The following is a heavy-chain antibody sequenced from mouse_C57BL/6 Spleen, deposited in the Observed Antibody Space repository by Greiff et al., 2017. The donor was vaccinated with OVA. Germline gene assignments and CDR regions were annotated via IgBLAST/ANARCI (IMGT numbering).Heavy chain of an antibody. CDR2: IHPNSGST. CDR1: GYTFTSYW. CDR3: ARQDLLGGVAPSWFAY. D-gene: IGHD1-1*02. Sequence: QVQLQQPGAELVKPGASVKLSCKASGYTFTSYWMHWVKQRPGQGLEWIGMIHPNSGSTNYNEKFKSKATLTVDKSSSTAYMQLSSLTSEDSAVYYGARQDLLGGVAPSWFAYWGQGTLVTVSA. J-gene: IGHJ3*01. V-gene: IGHV1-64*01.